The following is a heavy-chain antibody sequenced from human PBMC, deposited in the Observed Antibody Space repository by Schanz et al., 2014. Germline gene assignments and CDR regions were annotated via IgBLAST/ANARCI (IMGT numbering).Heavy chain of an antibody. V-gene: IGHV1-18*01. D-gene: IGHD2-2*02. CDR1: GYRFFNYG. Sequence: QVQLVQSGAEVKKPGASVKVSCKASGYRFFNYGISWVRQAPGQVLEWMGWIRAYNANKNFAQKLQGRVTMTTDTSTSTAYMELRSLRSDDTAMYYCARLHWGDCSSTSCYTFWFDPWGQGTLVTVSS. CDR3: ARLHWGDCSSTSCYTFWFDP. CDR2: IRAYNANK. J-gene: IGHJ5*02.